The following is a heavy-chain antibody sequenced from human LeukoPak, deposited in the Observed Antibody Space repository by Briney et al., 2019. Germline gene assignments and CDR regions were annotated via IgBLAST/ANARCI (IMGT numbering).Heavy chain of an antibody. Sequence: GGSLRLSCAASGFTFSSYAMSWVRQAPGKGLEWVPAISGSGGSTYYADSVKGRFTISRDNSKNTLYLQMNSLRAEDTAVYYCAKTYYDSSGYYEDYWGQGTLVTVSS. V-gene: IGHV3-23*01. CDR3: AKTYYDSSGYYEDY. CDR2: ISGSGGST. CDR1: GFTFSSYA. J-gene: IGHJ4*02. D-gene: IGHD3-22*01.